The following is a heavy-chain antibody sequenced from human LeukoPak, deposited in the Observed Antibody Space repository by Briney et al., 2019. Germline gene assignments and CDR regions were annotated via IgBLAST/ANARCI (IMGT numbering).Heavy chain of an antibody. J-gene: IGHJ4*02. CDR1: GFTFRRYG. Sequence: PGRSLRISCAASGFTFRRYGMHWVRQAPGKGLEWVALIWYDGSKQSYTDSVRGRFTISSDDYKNTLYLQMNSMRDEDTAVYYCARDPATVVTHFDSWGQGTLVTVSS. D-gene: IGHD4-23*01. CDR3: ARDPATVVTHFDS. V-gene: IGHV3-33*01. CDR2: IWYDGSKQ.